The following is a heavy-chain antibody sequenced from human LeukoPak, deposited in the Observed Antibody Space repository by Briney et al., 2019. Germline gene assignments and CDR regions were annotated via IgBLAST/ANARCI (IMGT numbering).Heavy chain of an antibody. CDR3: ARVGCSSPSCYNDAFDL. Sequence: GGSLRLSCAASGFTFSSYSMNWVRQAPGKGLEWVSSINSSGSYIYYPDSVKGRFPISRDNAKHSLYLQMNSLRAEDTALYYCARVGCSSPSCYNDAFDLGAEGPMDTV. V-gene: IGHV3-21*01. D-gene: IGHD2-2*02. J-gene: IGHJ3*01. CDR1: GFTFSSYS. CDR2: INSSGSYI.